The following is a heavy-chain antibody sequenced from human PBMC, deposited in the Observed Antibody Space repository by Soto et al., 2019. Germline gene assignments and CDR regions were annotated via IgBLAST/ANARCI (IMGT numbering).Heavy chain of an antibody. CDR2: INHSGST. J-gene: IGHJ5*02. CDR3: ARVLLYNWNYGWFDP. V-gene: IGHV4-34*01. D-gene: IGHD1-7*01. Sequence: PSETLSLTCAVYGGSFSGYYWSWIRQPPGKGLEWIGEINHSGSTSYNPSLKSRVTISVDTSKNQFSLKLSSVTAADTAVYYCARVLLYNWNYGWFDPWGQGTLVTVSS. CDR1: GGSFSGYY.